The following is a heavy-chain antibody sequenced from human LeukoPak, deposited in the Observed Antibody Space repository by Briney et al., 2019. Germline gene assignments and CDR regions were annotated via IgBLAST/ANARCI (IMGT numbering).Heavy chain of an antibody. CDR2: IYYSGST. V-gene: IGHV4-59*01. CDR1: GGSISSYY. CDR3: ARHSVPAAMTVHFDY. D-gene: IGHD2-2*01. Sequence: SETLSLTCTVSGGSISSYYWNWIRQSPGKGLEWIGYIYYSGSTNYNPSLKSRVGISVGTSKNQFSLKLRSVTAADTAVYYCARHSVPAAMTVHFDYWGQGTLVTVSS. J-gene: IGHJ4*02.